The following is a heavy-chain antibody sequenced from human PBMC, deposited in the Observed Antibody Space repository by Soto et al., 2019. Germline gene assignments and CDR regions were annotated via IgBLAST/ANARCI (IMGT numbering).Heavy chain of an antibody. CDR1: GFSLTTSGVG. Sequence: QITLNESGPTVVRPTETLTLTCRFSGFSLTTSGVGVGWIRQSPGKAPEWLALIYGDDDKRYSASLKSRLTITKDTSKNQVVRTVSDLDPTDTATYYCAHRVLRTVFGLVTTTAIYFDFWGQGTPVAVSS. V-gene: IGHV2-5*02. J-gene: IGHJ4*02. CDR3: AHRVLRTVFGLVTTTAIYFDF. CDR2: IYGDDDK. D-gene: IGHD3-3*01.